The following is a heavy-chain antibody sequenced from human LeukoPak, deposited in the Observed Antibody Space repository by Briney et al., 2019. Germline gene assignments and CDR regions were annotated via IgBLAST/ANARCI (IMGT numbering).Heavy chain of an antibody. CDR1: GASFNSDDQY. V-gene: IGHV4-31*03. Sequence: ASETLSLACTVSGASFNSDDQYWNWIRQSPGKGLEWIGSIHPSGMLYNNPSLESRVTMSRDTSKNQFSLNLNSVTAADTAVYFCSRGLDSRKLGYWGQGILVTVSS. CDR3: SRGLDSRKLGY. CDR2: IHPSGML. D-gene: IGHD3-22*01. J-gene: IGHJ4*02.